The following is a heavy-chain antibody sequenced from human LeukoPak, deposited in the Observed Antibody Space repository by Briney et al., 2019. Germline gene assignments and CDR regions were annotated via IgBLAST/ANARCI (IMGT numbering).Heavy chain of an antibody. V-gene: IGHV1-2*04. CDR2: INPNSGGT. D-gene: IGHD3-10*01. CDR3: ARDSMVRGVITLTS. J-gene: IGHJ5*02. CDR1: GYTLTGYY. Sequence: GASVKVSCKASGYTLTGYYMHWVRQAPGQGLEWMGWINPNSGGTNYAQKFQGWVTMTRDTSISTAYMELSRLRSDDTAVYYCARDSMVRGVITLTSWGQGTLVTVSS.